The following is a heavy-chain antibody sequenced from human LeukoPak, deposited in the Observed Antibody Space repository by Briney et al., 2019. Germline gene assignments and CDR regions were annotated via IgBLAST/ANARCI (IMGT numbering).Heavy chain of an antibody. Sequence: GGSLRLSCAASGFTFSSYAMSWVRQAPGKGLEWVSAISGSGGSTYYADSVKGRFTISRDNSKNTLYMEMNSLRAEDTAVYCVKSRSQWLLRGSGMDVWGQGTTVTVSS. D-gene: IGHD6-19*01. CDR3: VKSRSQWLLRGSGMDV. CDR2: ISGSGGST. J-gene: IGHJ6*02. CDR1: GFTFSSYA. V-gene: IGHV3-23*01.